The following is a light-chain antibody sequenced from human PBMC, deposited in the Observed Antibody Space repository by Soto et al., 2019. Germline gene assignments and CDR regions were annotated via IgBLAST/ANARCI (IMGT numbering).Light chain of an antibody. CDR2: GAI. CDR3: QQSYSTPGT. Sequence: DIQMTQSPSSLSASVGDRVTITCRASQSVSKYLNWYQQNPGKAPKILIYGAISLHSGVPSRFSGSGSGTYFTLTISNLQPEDFASYYCQQSYSTPGTFGQGTKVEIK. CDR1: QSVSKY. V-gene: IGKV1-39*01. J-gene: IGKJ1*01.